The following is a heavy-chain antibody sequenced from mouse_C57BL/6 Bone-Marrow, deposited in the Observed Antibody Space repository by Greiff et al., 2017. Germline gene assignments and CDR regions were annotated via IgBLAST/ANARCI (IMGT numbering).Heavy chain of an antibody. CDR1: GYTFTGYW. CDR2: ILPGSGST. CDR3: GRWGYAIDY. Sequence: VQLVQSGAELMKPGASVKLSCKATGYTFTGYWIEWVKQRPGHGLEWIGEILPGSGSTNYTDKFKGKATFTADTSSNTAYMQLSSLTTEDSAIYYCGRWGYAIDYWGQGTSVTVSS. V-gene: IGHV1-9*01. J-gene: IGHJ4*01.